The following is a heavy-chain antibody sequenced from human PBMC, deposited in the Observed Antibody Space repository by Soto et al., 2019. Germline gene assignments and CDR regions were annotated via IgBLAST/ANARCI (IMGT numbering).Heavy chain of an antibody. J-gene: IGHJ6*02. CDR3: AIRIFGVVTDPDYYYGMDV. Sequence: PGESLKISCKGSGYSFTSYWIGWVRQMPGKGLEWMGIIYPGDSDTRYSPSFQGQVTISADKSISTAYLQWSSLKASDTAMYYCAIRIFGVVTDPDYYYGMDVWGQGTTVTVSS. CDR2: IYPGDSDT. CDR1: GYSFTSYW. V-gene: IGHV5-51*01. D-gene: IGHD3-3*01.